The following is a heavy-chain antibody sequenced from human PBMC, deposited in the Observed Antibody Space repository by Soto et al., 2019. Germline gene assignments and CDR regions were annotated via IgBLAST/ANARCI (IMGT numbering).Heavy chain of an antibody. D-gene: IGHD5-18*01. CDR2: MSYDGNKK. CDR1: GFTLSSYG. V-gene: IGHV3-30*18. Sequence: QVQLVESGGGVVQPGRSLRLSCAVSGFTLSSYGIHWVRQAPGKGLEWVAFMSYDGNKKYYAGSVKGRFTISRDNSKNTLYLQMDSLRADDTAMYYCAKGLSVIQEWIIDGHWGQGTQVTVSS. CDR3: AKGLSVIQEWIIDGH. J-gene: IGHJ4*02.